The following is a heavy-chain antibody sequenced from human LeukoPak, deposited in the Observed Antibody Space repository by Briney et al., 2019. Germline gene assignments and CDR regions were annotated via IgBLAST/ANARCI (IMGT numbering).Heavy chain of an antibody. D-gene: IGHD3-10*01. Sequence: GRSLRLSCAASGFTFDDYAMHWVRQAPGKGLEWVSGISWNSGSIGYADSVKGRFTISRDNAKNSLYLQMNSLRAEDTAVYYCARVDGFGEFYDWGQGTLVTVSS. CDR3: ARVDGFGEFYD. CDR1: GFTFDDYA. V-gene: IGHV3-9*01. J-gene: IGHJ4*02. CDR2: ISWNSGSI.